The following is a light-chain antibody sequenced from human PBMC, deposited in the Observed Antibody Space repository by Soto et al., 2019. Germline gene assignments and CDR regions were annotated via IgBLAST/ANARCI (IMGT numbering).Light chain of an antibody. V-gene: IGKV3-20*01. Sequence: EIVLTQSPGTLSLSPGERATLSCRASQSVSSSYLAWYQQKPGQAPRLLIYVASSRATGIPDRFSGSGSGTDFTLTISRLEPEDFAVYYCQQYGSSPPITCGQGTRLEIK. CDR1: QSVSSSY. CDR2: VAS. CDR3: QQYGSSPPIT. J-gene: IGKJ5*01.